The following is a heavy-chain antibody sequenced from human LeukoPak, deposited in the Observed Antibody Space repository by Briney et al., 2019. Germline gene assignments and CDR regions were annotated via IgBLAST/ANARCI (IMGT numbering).Heavy chain of an antibody. CDR2: ISSTSGTI. CDR3: ASGYCSAGSSHNFDY. CDR1: GFTFSTYS. Sequence: GGSLRLSCAASGFTFSTYSMNWVRQAPGKGLEWVSYISSTSGTIYYADSVKGRFTISRDNAKSSLYLQMNSLRAEDTAVYYCASGYCSAGSSHNFDYWGQGTLVTVSS. D-gene: IGHD2-15*01. V-gene: IGHV3-48*01. J-gene: IGHJ4*02.